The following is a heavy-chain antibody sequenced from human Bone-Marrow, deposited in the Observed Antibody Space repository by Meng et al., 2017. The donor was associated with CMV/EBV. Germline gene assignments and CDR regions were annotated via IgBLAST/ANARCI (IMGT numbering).Heavy chain of an antibody. CDR1: GYTFTAYY. V-gene: IGHV1-2*02. CDR2: INPKNGVT. Sequence: ASVKVSCKASGYTFTAYYMHWVRQAPGQGLEWMGWINPKNGVTNYAQKFQDRVTLSRDTSISTAYMDLSGLRSDDTAVYYCARGVIMIRDYHHDAMDVWGQGTTVTVSS. J-gene: IGHJ6*02. D-gene: IGHD2-8*01. CDR3: ARGVIMIRDYHHDAMDV.